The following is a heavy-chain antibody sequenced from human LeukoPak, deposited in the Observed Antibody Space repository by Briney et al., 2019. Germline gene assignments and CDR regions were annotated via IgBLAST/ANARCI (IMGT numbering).Heavy chain of an antibody. CDR2: IKQDGSEK. CDR1: GFTFSSYW. D-gene: IGHD2-15*01. J-gene: IGHJ6*02. CDR3: ARVPSRTRAASHYYGMDV. Sequence: GGSLRLSCAASGFTFSSYWRSWVRQAPGKGLEWVANIKQDGSEKYYVDSVKGRFTISGDNAKNSLYLQMNSLRAEDTAVYYCARVPSRTRAASHYYGMDVWGQGTTVTVSS. V-gene: IGHV3-7*01.